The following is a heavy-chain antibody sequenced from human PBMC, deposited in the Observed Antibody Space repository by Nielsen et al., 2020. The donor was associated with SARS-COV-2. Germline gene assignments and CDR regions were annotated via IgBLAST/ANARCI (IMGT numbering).Heavy chain of an antibody. D-gene: IGHD4-23*01. CDR3: ARGLGKYYYYYGMDV. CDR2: ISYDGSNK. V-gene: IGHV3-30-3*01. CDR1: GFTFSSYA. Sequence: GESLKISCAASGFTFSSYAMHWVRQAPGKGLEWVAVISYDGSNKYYADSVKGRFTISRDNSKNTLYLQMNSLRAEDTAVYYCARGLGKYYYYYGMDVWGQGTTVTVSS. J-gene: IGHJ6*02.